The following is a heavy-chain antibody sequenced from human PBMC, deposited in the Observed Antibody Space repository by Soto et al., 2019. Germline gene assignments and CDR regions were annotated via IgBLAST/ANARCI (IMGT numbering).Heavy chain of an antibody. Sequence: ASVKVSCKASGYTFTSYGISWVRQAPGQGLEWMGWISAYNGNTNYAQKLQGRVTMTTDTSTSTAYMELRSLRSDDTAVYYCARDGHSYGGPNWFDPWGQGTLVTVSS. CDR2: ISAYNGNT. CDR3: ARDGHSYGGPNWFDP. CDR1: GYTFTSYG. D-gene: IGHD5-18*01. V-gene: IGHV1-18*01. J-gene: IGHJ5*02.